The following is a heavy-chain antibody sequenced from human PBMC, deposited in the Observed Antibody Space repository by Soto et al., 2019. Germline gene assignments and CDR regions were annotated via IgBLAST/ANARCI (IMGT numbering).Heavy chain of an antibody. CDR3: ARAPYYDILTGYRTGDYFDY. J-gene: IGHJ4*02. Sequence: QVQLVQSGAEVKKPGSSVKVSCKASGGTFSSYTISWVRQAPGQGLEWMGRIIPILGIANYAQKFQGRVTITAAKSTSTAYMELSSLRSEDTAVYYCARAPYYDILTGYRTGDYFDYWGQGTLVTVSS. V-gene: IGHV1-69*02. CDR1: GGTFSSYT. D-gene: IGHD3-9*01. CDR2: IIPILGIA.